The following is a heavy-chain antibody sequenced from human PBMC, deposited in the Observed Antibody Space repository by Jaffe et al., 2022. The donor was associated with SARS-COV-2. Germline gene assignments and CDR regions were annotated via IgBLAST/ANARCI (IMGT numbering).Heavy chain of an antibody. CDR1: GFTFYNYA. CDR3: VKGGSSYYDFWNGYYIPRLFDY. CDR2: ISGSGGAT. D-gene: IGHD3-3*01. J-gene: IGHJ4*02. Sequence: EVQLLESGGGLVQPGGSLRLACAASGFTFYNYAMSWVREAPGKGLEWVAGISGSGGATHYADSVKGRYTITRDNSKNTLYVQMENLRAEDTAVYYCVKGGSSYYDFWNGYYIPRLFDYWGQGTLVTVSS. V-gene: IGHV3-23*01.